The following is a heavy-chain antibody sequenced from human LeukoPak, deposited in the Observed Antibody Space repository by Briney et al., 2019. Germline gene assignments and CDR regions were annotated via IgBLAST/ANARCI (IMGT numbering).Heavy chain of an antibody. V-gene: IGHV3-7*01. D-gene: IGHD3-22*01. J-gene: IGHJ4*02. Sequence: GGSLRLSCVASGISFSSYWMAWVRQAPGKGLEWVANIKYDGTYKFYADSVKGRFTISRDNAKNSLFLEMSSLTADDTAVYFCASSHDSSGNDWGQGTLVTVSS. CDR1: GISFSSYW. CDR2: IKYDGTYK. CDR3: ASSHDSSGND.